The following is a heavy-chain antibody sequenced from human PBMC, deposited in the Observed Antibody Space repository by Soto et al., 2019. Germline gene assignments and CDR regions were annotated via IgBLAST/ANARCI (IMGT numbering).Heavy chain of an antibody. D-gene: IGHD3-10*01. CDR3: ARGRTYYDS. CDR2: IFYSGIH. CDR1: RGSINSGGYF. V-gene: IGHV4-31*03. J-gene: IGHJ4*02. Sequence: SETLSLTCTVSRGSINSGGYFWSWIRHHRGKGLEWIGSIFYSGIHYYNPSLNSRCSMSVDTSKRQFSLRLRFATAADTAVYYCARGRTYYDSWAQGTLVTVS.